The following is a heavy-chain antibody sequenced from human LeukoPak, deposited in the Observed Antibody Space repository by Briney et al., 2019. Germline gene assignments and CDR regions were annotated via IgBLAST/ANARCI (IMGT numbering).Heavy chain of an antibody. V-gene: IGHV4-30-2*01. CDR3: ARSGAARRAYLDY. CDR1: GGSISSGGYY. J-gene: IGHJ4*02. CDR2: IYHSGST. Sequence: SETLSLTCTVSGGSISSGGYYWSWIRQPPGKGLEWIGYIYHSGSTYYNPSLKSRVTISVDRSKNQFSLKLSSVTAADTAVYYCARSGAARRAYLDYWGQGTLVTVSS. D-gene: IGHD6-6*01.